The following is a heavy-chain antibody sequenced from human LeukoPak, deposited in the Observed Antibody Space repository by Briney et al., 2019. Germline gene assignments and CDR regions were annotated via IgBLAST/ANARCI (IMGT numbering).Heavy chain of an antibody. CDR2: INHSGST. D-gene: IGHD3-10*01. CDR3: ARRITMVRGVLWFDP. V-gene: IGHV4-34*01. Sequence: SETLSLTCAVYGGSFSGYYWSWIRQPPGKGLEWIGEINHSGSTNYNPSLMSRVTISVDTSKNQFSLKLSSVTAADTAVYYCARRITMVRGVLWFDPWGQGTLVTVSS. J-gene: IGHJ5*02. CDR1: GGSFSGYY.